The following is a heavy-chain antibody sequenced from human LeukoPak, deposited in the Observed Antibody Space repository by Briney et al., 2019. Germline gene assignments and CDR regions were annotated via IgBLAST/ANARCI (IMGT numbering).Heavy chain of an antibody. CDR3: ARAIHSSGYPPVDY. CDR2: ISSDGGST. Sequence: GGSLRLSCAASGFTFSSYAMHWVRQAPGKGLEYVSAISSDGGSTYYANSVKGRFIISRDNSKNTLYLQMGSLRAEDMAVYYCARAIHSSGYPPVDYWGQRTLVTVSS. D-gene: IGHD3-22*01. CDR1: GFTFSSYA. V-gene: IGHV3-64*01. J-gene: IGHJ4*02.